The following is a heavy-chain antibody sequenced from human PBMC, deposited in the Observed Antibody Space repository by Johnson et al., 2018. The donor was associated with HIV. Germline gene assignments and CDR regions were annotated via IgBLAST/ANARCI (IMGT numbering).Heavy chain of an antibody. CDR1: GFTFSRNA. J-gene: IGHJ3*02. CDR3: ARGVGGRTADAFDI. D-gene: IGHD3-16*01. Sequence: QVQLVESGGGVLQPGRSLGLSCTASGFTFSRNAMHWVRQAPGKGLEWVALISYDGSNKYYADSVRGRFTISRDNSKNTLYLQMNSLRAEDTAVYYCARGVGGRTADAFDIWGQGTMVTVSS. V-gene: IGHV3-30-3*01. CDR2: ISYDGSNK.